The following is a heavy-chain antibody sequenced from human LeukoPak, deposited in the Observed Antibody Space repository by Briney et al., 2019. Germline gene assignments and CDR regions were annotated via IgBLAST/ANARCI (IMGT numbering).Heavy chain of an antibody. J-gene: IGHJ4*02. D-gene: IGHD2-2*01. CDR2: IYSGGNT. V-gene: IGHV3-66*01. CDR3: AILQRNAWYY. CDR1: GLTVSSNY. Sequence: GGSLRLSCAASGLTVSSNYMSWVRQAPGKGLEWVSIIYSGGNTYYADSVKGRFTTSRDNSKNTLYLQMNSLRAEDTAVYYCAILQRNAWYYWGQGTLVTVSS.